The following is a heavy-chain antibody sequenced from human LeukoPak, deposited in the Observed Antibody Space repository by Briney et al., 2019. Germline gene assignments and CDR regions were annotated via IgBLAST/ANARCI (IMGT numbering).Heavy chain of an antibody. CDR3: ASSLIVGATKFDY. J-gene: IGHJ4*02. CDR2: IIPIFGTA. CDR1: GGTFSNYA. D-gene: IGHD1-26*01. V-gene: IGHV1-69*01. Sequence: GSSVKVSCKASGGTFSNYAISWVRQAPGQGLEWMGGIIPIFGTANYAQKFQGRVTITADESTSTAYMELSSLRSEDTAVYYCASSLIVGATKFDYWGQGTLVTVSS.